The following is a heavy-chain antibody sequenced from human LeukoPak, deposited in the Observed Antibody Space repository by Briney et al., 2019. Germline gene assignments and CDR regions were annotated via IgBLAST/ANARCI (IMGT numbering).Heavy chain of an antibody. V-gene: IGHV1-2*02. CDR2: INPNSGGT. CDR1: GYTFTAYY. Sequence: GASVKVSCKASGYTFTAYYMHWVRQAPGQGLEWMGWINPNSGGTKYAQKFQGRVTMTRDTSISTASMELSRLISDDTAVYYCARDIRYGSGSQAWFDPWGQGTLVTVSS. J-gene: IGHJ5*02. CDR3: ARDIRYGSGSQAWFDP. D-gene: IGHD3-10*01.